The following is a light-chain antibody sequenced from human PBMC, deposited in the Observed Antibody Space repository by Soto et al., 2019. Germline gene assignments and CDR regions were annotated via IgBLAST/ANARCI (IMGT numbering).Light chain of an antibody. Sequence: QSVLTQPPSVSGAPGQRVTISCTGSSSIGAGYDVHWYKQLPGTAPKLLIYGNSNRPSGVPDRFSGSKSGTSASLAITDLQVEDEADYYCQSYDRSLSADVVFGGGTQLTVL. J-gene: IGLJ2*01. CDR3: QSYDRSLSADVV. CDR1: SSIGAGYD. CDR2: GNS. V-gene: IGLV1-40*01.